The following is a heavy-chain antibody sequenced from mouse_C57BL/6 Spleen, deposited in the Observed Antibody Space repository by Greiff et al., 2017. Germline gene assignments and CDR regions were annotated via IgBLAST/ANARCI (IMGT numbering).Heavy chain of an antibody. Sequence: QVHVKQPGAELVRPGSSVKLSCKASGYTFTSYWMHWVKQRPIQGLEWIGNIDPSDSETHYNQKFKDKATLTVDKSSSTAYMQLSSLTSEDSAVYYCAREGDYGNYLFAYWGQGTLVTVSA. CDR1: GYTFTSYW. D-gene: IGHD2-1*01. J-gene: IGHJ3*01. CDR2: IDPSDSET. V-gene: IGHV1-52*01. CDR3: AREGDYGNYLFAY.